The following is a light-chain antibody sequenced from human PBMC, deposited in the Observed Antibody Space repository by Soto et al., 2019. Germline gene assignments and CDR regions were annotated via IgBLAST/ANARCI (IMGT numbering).Light chain of an antibody. J-gene: IGKJ1*01. CDR1: QSISNY. CDR2: AAS. CDR3: QLSYISWWT. Sequence: DIQITQTPSSLSASVGDRVTITCRSSQSISNYLNWYQQKPGKAPKVLIYAASSLQSGVPSRFSGSGSGTDFTLTISSLQREDFTIYFCQLSYISWWTFGQGAKV. V-gene: IGKV1-39*01.